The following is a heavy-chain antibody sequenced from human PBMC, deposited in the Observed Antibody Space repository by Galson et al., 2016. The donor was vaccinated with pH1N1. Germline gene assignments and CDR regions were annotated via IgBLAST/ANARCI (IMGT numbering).Heavy chain of an antibody. J-gene: IGHJ4*02. CDR3: ARARKITRQTFWATADALRGGSGRFDY. CDR2: IYYSGCT. Sequence: PGKGLEWIGNIYYSGCTYYNPSLKSRVTISVDTSKKQFSLNLNSVTAADTAVYYCARARKITRQTFWATADALRGGSGRFDYWGQGTLVTVSS. V-gene: IGHV4-39*07. D-gene: IGHD3-10*01.